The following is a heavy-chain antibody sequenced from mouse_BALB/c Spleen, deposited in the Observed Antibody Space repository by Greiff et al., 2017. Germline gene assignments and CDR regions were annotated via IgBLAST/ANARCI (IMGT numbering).Heavy chain of an antibody. J-gene: IGHJ4*01. V-gene: IGHV5-6-3*01. CDR3: AREGGYYAMDY. CDR1: GFTFSSYG. CDR2: INSNGGST. Sequence: EVQVVESGGGLVQPGGSLKLSCAASGFTFSSYGMSWVRQTPDKRLELVATINSNGGSTYYPDSVKGRFTISRDNAKNTLYLQMSSLKSEDTAMYYCAREGGYYAMDYWGQGTSVTASS.